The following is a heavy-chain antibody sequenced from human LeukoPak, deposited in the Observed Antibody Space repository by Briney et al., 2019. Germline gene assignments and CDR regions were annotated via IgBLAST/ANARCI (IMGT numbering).Heavy chain of an antibody. Sequence: GGSLRLSCAASGFTFSSYAMNWVRQAPGKGLGWVSYISSSSSTIYYADSVKGRFTISRDNAKNSLYLQMNSLRDEDTAVYYCARDSGYSSGWYSVDFDYWGQGTLVTVSS. J-gene: IGHJ4*02. CDR2: ISSSSSTI. CDR1: GFTFSSYA. CDR3: ARDSGYSSGWYSVDFDY. V-gene: IGHV3-48*02. D-gene: IGHD6-19*01.